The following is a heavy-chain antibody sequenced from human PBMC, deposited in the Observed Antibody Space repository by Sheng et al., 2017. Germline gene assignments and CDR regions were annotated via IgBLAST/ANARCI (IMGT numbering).Heavy chain of an antibody. D-gene: IGHD2-8*02. V-gene: IGHV4-34*01. J-gene: IGHJ6*02. Sequence: QVQLQQWGAGLLKPSETLSLTCAVYGGSFSGYYWSWIRQPPGKGLEWIGKINHSGSTNYNPSLRSRVTMSVDTSKNQFSLKLSSVTAADTAVYYCAKGPGDYYYGMDVWGQGTTVTSP. CDR1: GGSFSGYY. CDR3: AKGPGDYYYGMDV. CDR2: INHSGST.